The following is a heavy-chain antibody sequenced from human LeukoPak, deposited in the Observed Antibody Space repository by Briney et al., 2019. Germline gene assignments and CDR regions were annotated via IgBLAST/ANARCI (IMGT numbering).Heavy chain of an antibody. D-gene: IGHD4-23*01. Sequence: SETLSLTCAVYGGSFSGYYWSWIRQPPGKGLEWIGEINHSGSTNYNPSLKSRVTISVDTSKNQFSLKLSSVTAADTAVYYCARDYGGHWGQGTLVTVSS. CDR2: INHSGST. CDR3: ARDYGGH. CDR1: GGSFSGYY. V-gene: IGHV4-34*01. J-gene: IGHJ4*02.